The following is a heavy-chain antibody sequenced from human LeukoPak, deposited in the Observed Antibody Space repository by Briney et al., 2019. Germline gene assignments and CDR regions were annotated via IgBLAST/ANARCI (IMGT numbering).Heavy chain of an antibody. D-gene: IGHD5-18*01. Sequence: PGGSLRLSCAASGFPFSGSAMHWVRQASGKGLEWVGRIRSKANSYATAYAASVKGRFTISRDDSKNTAYLQMNSLKTEDTAVYYCTRLGYSYGYPFDYWGQGTLVTVSS. V-gene: IGHV3-73*01. J-gene: IGHJ4*02. CDR3: TRLGYSYGYPFDY. CDR2: IRSKANSYAT. CDR1: GFPFSGSA.